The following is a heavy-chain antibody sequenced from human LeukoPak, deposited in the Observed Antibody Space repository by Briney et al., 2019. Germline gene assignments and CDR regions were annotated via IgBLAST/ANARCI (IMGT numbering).Heavy chain of an antibody. Sequence: GGSLRLSGVASGLPIADFVMHWVRQAPGKGLEWVSLISGDGVSTFYADSVKGRFSISRDNSKNSLYLEMNSLRTEDAAMYYCAKESGKFDYWGQGTLVAVSS. CDR3: AKESGKFDY. J-gene: IGHJ4*02. CDR1: GLPIADFV. CDR2: ISGDGVST. V-gene: IGHV3-43*02.